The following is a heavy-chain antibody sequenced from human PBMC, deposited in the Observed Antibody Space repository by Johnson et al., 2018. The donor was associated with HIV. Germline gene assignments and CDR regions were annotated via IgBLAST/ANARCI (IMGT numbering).Heavy chain of an antibody. CDR1: GFTFSNYD. J-gene: IGHJ3*02. Sequence: VQLVESGGGLVKPGGSLRLSCAASGFTFSNYDMHWVRQATGKGLEWVSAIGTAGDTYYPGSVKGRFTISRENAKNSLYLQMNSLRADDTAVYYCAIGRGEFPRHAFDIWGQGTMVTVSS. CDR2: IGTAGDT. D-gene: IGHD3-10*01. CDR3: AIGRGEFPRHAFDI. V-gene: IGHV3-13*04.